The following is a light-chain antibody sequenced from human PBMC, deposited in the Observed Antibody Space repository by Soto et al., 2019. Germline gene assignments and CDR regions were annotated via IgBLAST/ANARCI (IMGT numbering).Light chain of an antibody. Sequence: QSALNQPASVSGSPGQSITISCTGTSSDVGGYNFVSWYQQRPGKAPKLMIYEVSNRPSGVSNRFSGSKSGNTASLTISGLQVEDEADYYCSSCRGITALVFGGGTQLTVL. CDR2: EVS. CDR3: SSCRGITALV. CDR1: SSDVGGYNF. V-gene: IGLV2-14*03. J-gene: IGLJ3*02.